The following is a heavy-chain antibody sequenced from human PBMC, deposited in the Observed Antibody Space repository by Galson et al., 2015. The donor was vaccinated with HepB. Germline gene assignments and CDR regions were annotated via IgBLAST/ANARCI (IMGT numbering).Heavy chain of an antibody. Sequence: SVKVSCKASGGTFSSYTISWVRQAPGQGLEWMGRIIPILGIANYAQKFQGRVTITADKSTSTAYMELSSLRSEDTAVYYCARGSMYSSDNWFDPWDQGTLVTVSS. J-gene: IGHJ5*02. CDR1: GGTFSSYT. D-gene: IGHD6-19*01. V-gene: IGHV1-69*02. CDR3: ARGSMYSSDNWFDP. CDR2: IIPILGIA.